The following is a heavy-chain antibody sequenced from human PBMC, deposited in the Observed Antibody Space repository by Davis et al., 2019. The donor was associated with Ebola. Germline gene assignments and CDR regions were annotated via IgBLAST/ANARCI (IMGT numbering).Heavy chain of an antibody. CDR3: AKIQRGV. CDR1: GGPFTGYY. CDR2: ITHGGNP. D-gene: IGHD5-18*01. Sequence: SETLSLTCAVYGGPFTGYYWNWIRQPPGKGLEWIGEITHGGNPNLNPSLKSRVSISVDTSKKQFSLRLISVAAADTAVYYCAKIQRGVWGQGTTVTVSS. J-gene: IGHJ6*02. V-gene: IGHV4-34*01.